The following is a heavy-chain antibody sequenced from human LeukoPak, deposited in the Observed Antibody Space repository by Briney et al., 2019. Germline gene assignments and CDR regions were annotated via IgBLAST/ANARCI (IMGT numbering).Heavy chain of an antibody. D-gene: IGHD3-3*01. CDR1: GFTFSSYG. Sequence: GGSLRLSCAASGFTFSSYGMHWVRQAPGKGLEWVAVIWYGGSNKYYADSVKGRFTISRDNSKNTLYLQMNSLRAEDTAVYYCARDHGYYDFWSGYYVETQWFDYWGQGTLVTVSS. CDR3: ARDHGYYDFWSGYYVETQWFDY. J-gene: IGHJ4*02. CDR2: IWYGGSNK. V-gene: IGHV3-33*01.